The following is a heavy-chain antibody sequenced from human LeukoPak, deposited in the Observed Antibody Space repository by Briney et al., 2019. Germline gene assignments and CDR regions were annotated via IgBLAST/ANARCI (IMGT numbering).Heavy chain of an antibody. Sequence: PGGSLRLSCAASGFTFSSYGMHWVRQAPGKGLEWAAVISYDGSNKYYADSVKGRFTISRDNSKNTLYLQMNSLRAEDTAVYYCAKFVIYYGMDVWGQGTTVTVSS. J-gene: IGHJ6*02. CDR1: GFTFSSYG. CDR3: AKFVIYYGMDV. V-gene: IGHV3-30*18. CDR2: ISYDGSNK.